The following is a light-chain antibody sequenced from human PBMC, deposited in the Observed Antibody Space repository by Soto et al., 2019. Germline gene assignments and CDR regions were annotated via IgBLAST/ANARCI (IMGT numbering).Light chain of an antibody. J-gene: IGLJ3*02. V-gene: IGLV2-14*01. CDR2: EVS. CDR3: SSDRSTNSLV. CDR1: SSDVGGDNY. Sequence: QYAVTQPASVSGSPGQSITISCTGTSSDVGGDNYVSWYQQHPGKAPKLIIYEVSYRPSGVSNRFSGSKSDNTASLTISGLQAEDEADYYCSSDRSTNSLVFGAGTKVTVL.